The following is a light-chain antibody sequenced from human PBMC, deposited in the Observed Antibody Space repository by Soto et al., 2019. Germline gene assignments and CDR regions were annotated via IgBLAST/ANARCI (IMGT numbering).Light chain of an antibody. CDR2: GTS. CDR1: RSVSSTY. Sequence: DIVLTQSPGTLSLSPGERATLSCRASRSVSSTYLAWYQHKPGQAPRLFIYGTSSRATGIPDRFSGSGSGTDFSLTISRLEPEDFAVYYCHQYGGSPGTFGGGTKVEIK. V-gene: IGKV3-20*01. CDR3: HQYGGSPGT. J-gene: IGKJ4*01.